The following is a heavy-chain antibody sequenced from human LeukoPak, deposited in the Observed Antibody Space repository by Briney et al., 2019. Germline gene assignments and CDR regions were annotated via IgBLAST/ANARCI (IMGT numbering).Heavy chain of an antibody. CDR1: GFTISSYS. CDR3: ARDSSRITMVRGALNWFDP. Sequence: GGSLRLSCAASGFTISSYSMNWVRQAPGKGLEWVSSISSSSYIYYADSVKGRFTISRDNAKNSLYLQMNSLRAEDTAVYYCARDSSRITMVRGALNWFDPWGQGTLVTVSS. J-gene: IGHJ5*02. CDR2: ISSSSYI. D-gene: IGHD3-10*01. V-gene: IGHV3-21*01.